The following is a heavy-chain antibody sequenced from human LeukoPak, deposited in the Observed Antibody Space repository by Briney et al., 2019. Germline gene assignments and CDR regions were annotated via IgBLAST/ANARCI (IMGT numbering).Heavy chain of an antibody. CDR1: GGTFSSYA. V-gene: IGHV1-69*01. Sequence: GSSVKVSCKASGGTFSSYAISWVRQAPGQGLEWMGGIIPIFGTANYAQKFQGRVTITADESTSTAYMELSSLRSEDTAVYYCARGLRFLEWEAYYYYYTDVWGKGTTVTVSS. CDR2: IIPIFGTA. D-gene: IGHD3-3*01. CDR3: ARGLRFLEWEAYYYYYTDV. J-gene: IGHJ6*03.